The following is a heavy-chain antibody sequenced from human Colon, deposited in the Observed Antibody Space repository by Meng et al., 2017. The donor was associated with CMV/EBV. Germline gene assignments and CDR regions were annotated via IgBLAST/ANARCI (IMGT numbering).Heavy chain of an antibody. Sequence: GESLKISCATSGVNLLTYAMSWVRQAPGKGLEWVAYVGGSDTYYAESVKGRFTISRDNSKSTIYLQMNSLRAEDTAVYHCARDRIYCTTANCRKSTHGMDVWGQGTTVTVSS. CDR3: ARDRIYCTTANCRKSTHGMDV. V-gene: IGHV3-NL1*01. J-gene: IGHJ6*02. CDR2: YVGGSDT. CDR1: GVNLLTYA. D-gene: IGHD1-1*01.